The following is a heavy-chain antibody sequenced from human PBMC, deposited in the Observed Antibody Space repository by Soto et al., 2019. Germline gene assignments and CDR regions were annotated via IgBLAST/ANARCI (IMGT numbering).Heavy chain of an antibody. Sequence: GASVKVSCKASGYTFTSYYMHWVRQAPGQRPEWMGWINSGNGNTNYSQTFQGRVTMTTDTSTSTAYMELRSLRSDDTAVYYCAREGVAPYYYYGMDVWGQGTPVTVS. J-gene: IGHJ6*02. V-gene: IGHV1-18*04. CDR1: GYTFTSYY. CDR2: INSGNGNT. D-gene: IGHD5-12*01. CDR3: AREGVAPYYYYGMDV.